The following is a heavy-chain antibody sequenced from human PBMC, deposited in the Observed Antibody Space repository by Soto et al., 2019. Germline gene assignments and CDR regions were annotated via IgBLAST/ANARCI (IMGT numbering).Heavy chain of an antibody. Sequence: GSLRLSCAASGFTFSSYGMHWVRQAPGKGLEWVAVISYDGSNKYYADSVKGRFTISRDNSKNTLYLQMNSLRVEDTAVYYCAKDIVRYTYGACDYWGQGALVTVSS. D-gene: IGHD5-18*01. J-gene: IGHJ4*02. V-gene: IGHV3-30*18. CDR1: GFTFSSYG. CDR2: ISYDGSNK. CDR3: AKDIVRYTYGACDY.